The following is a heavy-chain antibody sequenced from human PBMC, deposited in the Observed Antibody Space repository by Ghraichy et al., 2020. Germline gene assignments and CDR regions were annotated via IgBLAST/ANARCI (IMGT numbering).Heavy chain of an antibody. Sequence: SETLSRTCTVSGGSITNNYWSWIRLSPGKGLEWIGYIYYDGSTRYNPSLNSRVTISVDTSKNQFSLKLSSVTTADTAVYYCARGGWYNDFWGQGTLVTVSS. CDR3: ARGGWYNDF. J-gene: IGHJ4*02. V-gene: IGHV4-59*01. CDR1: GGSITNNY. CDR2: IYYDGST. D-gene: IGHD6-19*01.